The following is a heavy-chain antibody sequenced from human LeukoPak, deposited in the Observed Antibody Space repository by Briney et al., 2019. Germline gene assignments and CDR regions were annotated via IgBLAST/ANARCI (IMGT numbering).Heavy chain of an antibody. V-gene: IGHV3-23*01. D-gene: IGHD5/OR15-5a*01. J-gene: IGHJ4*02. CDR3: AKDRRDFYEGTDYFDY. Sequence: PGGSLRLSCAASGFTFSSYAMSWVRQAPGKGLEWVSAISGSGGSTYYADSVKGRFTISRDNSKNTLYLQMNSLRAEDTAVYYCAKDRRDFYEGTDYFDYWGQGTLVTASS. CDR1: GFTFSSYA. CDR2: ISGSGGST.